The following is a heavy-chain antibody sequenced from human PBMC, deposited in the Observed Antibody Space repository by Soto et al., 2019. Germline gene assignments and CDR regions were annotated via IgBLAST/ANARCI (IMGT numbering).Heavy chain of an antibody. D-gene: IGHD2-2*01. CDR1: GFTFSSYS. CDR3: ARVYQQLCFDY. CDR2: ISSSSSYI. J-gene: IGHJ4*02. Sequence: EVQLVESGGGLVKPGGSLRLSCAASGFTFSSYSMNWVRQAPGKGLEWVSSISSSSSYIYYAHSVKGRFTISRDNAKNSLYLQMNSLGAEDTAVYYCARVYQQLCFDYWGQGTLVTVSS. V-gene: IGHV3-21*01.